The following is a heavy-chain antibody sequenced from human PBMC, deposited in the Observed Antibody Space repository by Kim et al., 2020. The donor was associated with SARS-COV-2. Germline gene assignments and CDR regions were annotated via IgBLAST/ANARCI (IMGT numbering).Heavy chain of an antibody. CDR1: GGSFSGYY. Sequence: SETLSLTCAVYGGSFSGYYWSWIRQPPGKGLEWIGEINHSGSTNYNPSLKSRVTISVDTSKNQFSLKLSSVTAADTAVYYCARDPPGYCSGGSCYSVRDFDYWGQGTLVTVSS. CDR2: INHSGST. J-gene: IGHJ4*02. CDR3: ARDPPGYCSGGSCYSVRDFDY. V-gene: IGHV4-34*01. D-gene: IGHD2-15*01.